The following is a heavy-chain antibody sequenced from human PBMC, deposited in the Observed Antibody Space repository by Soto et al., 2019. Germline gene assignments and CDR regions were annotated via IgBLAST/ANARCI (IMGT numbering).Heavy chain of an antibody. CDR1: GIALSNYW. D-gene: IGHD3-10*01. Sequence: EVQVVESGGDLVQPGGSLRLSCEASGIALSNYWMDWVRQAPGKGLEWVANIKEDGSQKNYVDSVEGRFTISRDNAKNSVYQQMNSLRVEDTATYYCGNSGGVGYWGQGTLVTVSS. J-gene: IGHJ4*02. CDR3: GNSGGVGY. CDR2: IKEDGSQK. V-gene: IGHV3-7*01.